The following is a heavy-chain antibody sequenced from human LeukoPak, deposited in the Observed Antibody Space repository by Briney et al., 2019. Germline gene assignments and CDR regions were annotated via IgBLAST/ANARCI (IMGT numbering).Heavy chain of an antibody. D-gene: IGHD3-22*01. CDR2: ISYDGSNK. CDR3: AVKTENDNYYDSSGYYDY. CDR1: GFTFSSYG. J-gene: IGHJ4*02. V-gene: IGHV3-30*03. Sequence: GGSLRLSCAASGFTFSSYGMHWVRQAPGKGLEWVAVISYDGSNKYYADSVKGRFTISRDNSKNTLYLQMNSLRAEDTAVYYCAVKTENDNYYDSSGYYDYWGQGTLVTVSS.